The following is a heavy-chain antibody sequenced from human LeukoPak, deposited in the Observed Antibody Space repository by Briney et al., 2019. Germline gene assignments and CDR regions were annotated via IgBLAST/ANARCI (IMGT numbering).Heavy chain of an antibody. CDR3: AKERAGYTNPYYFDY. J-gene: IGHJ4*02. V-gene: IGHV3-23*01. CDR1: IYTLHTCP. D-gene: IGHD3-16*02. CDR2: CGSGANT. Sequence: GGPQTLPCAVSIYTLHTCPILGVRRSPERGRQGLTYCGSGANTYYADSVRGRFTISRDNSKNTLYLHMNSLRAEDTAVYYCAKERAGYTNPYYFDYWGQGTLVTVSS.